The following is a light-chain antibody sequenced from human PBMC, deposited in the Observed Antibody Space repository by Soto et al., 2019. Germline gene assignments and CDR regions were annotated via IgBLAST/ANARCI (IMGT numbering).Light chain of an antibody. CDR1: QSVSSY. CDR2: DAS. CDR3: QQRSNWRWT. V-gene: IGKV3-11*01. Sequence: EIVLTQSPATLSVSPGERATLSCRASQSVSSYLAWYQQKPGQAPRLLIYDASNRATGIPARFSGSGSGTDFTLTISSLEPEDFAVYYCQQRSNWRWTFGQGTQVDI. J-gene: IGKJ1*01.